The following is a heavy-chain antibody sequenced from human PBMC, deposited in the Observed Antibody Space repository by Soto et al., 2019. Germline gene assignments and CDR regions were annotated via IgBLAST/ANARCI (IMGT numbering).Heavy chain of an antibody. V-gene: IGHV1-2*02. CDR2: INPNRGGT. D-gene: IGHD2-15*01. J-gene: IGHJ5*02. Sequence: QVQLVQSGAEVKKPGASVKVSCKASGYTFTGYYMHWVRQAPGQGLEWMGWINPNRGGTNYAQKFQGRVTMNRETSISTAYMELSRLRSDDTAVYYCARDGVVAAPPNWVDPWGQGTLVTVSS. CDR1: GYTFTGYY. CDR3: ARDGVVAAPPNWVDP.